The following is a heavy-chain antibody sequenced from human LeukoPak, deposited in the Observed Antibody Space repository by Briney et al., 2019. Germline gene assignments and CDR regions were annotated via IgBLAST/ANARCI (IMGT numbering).Heavy chain of an antibody. J-gene: IGHJ4*02. V-gene: IGHV3-21*01. CDR2: ISSSSSYI. CDR3: ARDFSPIDY. Sequence: GGSLRLSCAASGFTFSSYWMHWVRQAPGKGLEWVSSISSSSSYIYYADSVKGRFTISRDNAKNSLYLQMNSLRAEDTAVYYCARDFSPIDYWGQGTLVTVSS. D-gene: IGHD2/OR15-2a*01. CDR1: GFTFSSYW.